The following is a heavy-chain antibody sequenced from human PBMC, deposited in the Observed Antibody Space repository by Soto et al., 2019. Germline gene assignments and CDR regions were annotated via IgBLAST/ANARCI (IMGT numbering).Heavy chain of an antibody. CDR1: GGSFSGYY. V-gene: IGHV4-34*01. J-gene: IGHJ3*02. Sequence: SETLSLTCAVYGGSFSGYYWSWIRQPPGKGLEWIGEINHSGSTNYNPSLKSRVTISVDTSKNQFSLKLSSVTAADTAVYYCARANWDAVDIWGQGTMVSVSS. D-gene: IGHD7-27*01. CDR2: INHSGST. CDR3: ARANWDAVDI.